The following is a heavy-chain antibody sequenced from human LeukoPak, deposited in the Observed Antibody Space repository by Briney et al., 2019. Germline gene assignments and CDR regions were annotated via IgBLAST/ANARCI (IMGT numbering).Heavy chain of an antibody. CDR3: AREVGATYFDY. CDR1: GFTFSSYG. Sequence: PGGSLRLSCAASGFTFSSYGMNWVRQAPGKGLEWVSGISPSGGGTYYADSVKGRFTISRDNAKNSLYLQMNSLRAEDTAVYYCAREVGATYFDYWGQGTLVTVSS. J-gene: IGHJ4*02. CDR2: ISPSGGGT. V-gene: IGHV3-21*01. D-gene: IGHD1-26*01.